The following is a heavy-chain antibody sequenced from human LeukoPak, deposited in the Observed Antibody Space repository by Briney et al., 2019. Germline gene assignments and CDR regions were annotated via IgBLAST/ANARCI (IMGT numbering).Heavy chain of an antibody. J-gene: IGHJ4*02. CDR1: GFTFSSYW. V-gene: IGHV3-7*01. D-gene: IGHD5-18*01. CDR2: IKKDGSEK. Sequence: GGSLRLSCAASGFTFSSYWMSWVRQAPGKGLEWVANIKKDGSEKYYVDSVKGRSTISRDNAKTSLYLQMNSLRAEDTAVYYCARDLSGVTGYTYGRGIDYWGQGTLVTVSS. CDR3: ARDLSGVTGYTYGRGIDY.